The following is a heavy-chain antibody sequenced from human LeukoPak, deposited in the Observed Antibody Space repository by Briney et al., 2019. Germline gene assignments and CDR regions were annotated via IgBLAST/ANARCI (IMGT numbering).Heavy chain of an antibody. Sequence: SVKVSCKASGGTFSSYAISWVRQAPGQGLEWMGGIIPIFGTANYAQKFQGRVTITADKSTSTAYMELSSLRSEDTAVYYCARVYYDFWSGYPNSYYYYMDVWGKGTTVTVSS. CDR3: ARVYYDFWSGYPNSYYYYMDV. CDR2: IIPIFGTA. D-gene: IGHD3-3*01. J-gene: IGHJ6*03. CDR1: GGTFSSYA. V-gene: IGHV1-69*06.